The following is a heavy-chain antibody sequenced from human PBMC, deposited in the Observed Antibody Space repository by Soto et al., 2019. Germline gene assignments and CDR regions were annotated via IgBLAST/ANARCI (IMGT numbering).Heavy chain of an antibody. CDR2: IYHSGST. Sequence: SETLSLTCAVSGGSISSSNWWSWVRQPPGKGLEWIGEIYHSGSTNYNPSLKSRVTISVDKSKNQFSLKLSSVTAADTAVYYCARAQRWGVGELLGDYYYGIDVWGQGTTGTVS. CDR3: ARAQRWGVGELLGDYYYGIDV. D-gene: IGHD3-10*01. V-gene: IGHV4-4*02. CDR1: GGSISSSNW. J-gene: IGHJ6*01.